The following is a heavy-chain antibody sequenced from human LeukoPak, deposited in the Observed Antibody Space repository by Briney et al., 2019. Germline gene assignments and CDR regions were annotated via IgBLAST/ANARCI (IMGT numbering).Heavy chain of an antibody. V-gene: IGHV1-69*13. CDR3: ASYDRSGYSHRY. CDR2: IIPIFGTA. CDR1: GGTFSSYA. J-gene: IGHJ4*02. D-gene: IGHD3-22*01. Sequence: SVKVSCKASGGTFSSYAISWVRQAPGQGLEWMGGIIPIFGTANYAQKFQGRVTITADESTSTAYMELSSLRSEDTAVYHCASYDRSGYSHRYWGQGTLVTVSS.